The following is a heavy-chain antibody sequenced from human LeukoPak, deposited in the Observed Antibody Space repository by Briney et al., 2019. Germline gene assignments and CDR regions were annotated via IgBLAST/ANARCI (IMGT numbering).Heavy chain of an antibody. J-gene: IGHJ4*02. CDR1: GFTFSTYW. D-gene: IGHD3-22*01. V-gene: IGHV3-7*01. CDR2: IKQDGSEK. CDR3: ARRGYYDSSGYDY. Sequence: GGSLRLSCAASGFTFSTYWMSWVRQAPGKGLEWVANIKQDGSEKDYVDSVKGRFTISRDNAKNSLYLQMNSLRAEDTAIYYCARRGYYDSSGYDYWGQGTLVTVSS.